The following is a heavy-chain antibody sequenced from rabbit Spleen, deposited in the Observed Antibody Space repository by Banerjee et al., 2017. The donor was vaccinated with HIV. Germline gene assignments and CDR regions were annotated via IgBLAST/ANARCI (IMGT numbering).Heavy chain of an antibody. J-gene: IGHJ4*01. V-gene: IGHV1S40*01. CDR2: IYGGSSGST. Sequence: QSLEESGGDLVKPGASLTLTCTASGFTISSSYWICWVRQAPGKGLEWIACIYGGSSGSTYYANWAKGRFTISKTSSTTVTLQMTSLTVADTATYFCARGSATMTMVITGFYLNLWGQGTLVTVS. CDR1: GFTISSSYW. D-gene: IGHD2-1*01. CDR3: ARGSATMTMVITGFYLNL.